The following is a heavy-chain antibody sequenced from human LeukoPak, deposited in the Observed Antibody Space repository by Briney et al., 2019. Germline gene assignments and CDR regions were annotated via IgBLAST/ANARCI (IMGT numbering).Heavy chain of an antibody. J-gene: IGHJ5*02. V-gene: IGHV4-39*07. CDR1: GDYISSTTYY. CDR3: ARGAEYDGSGSYYDGNWFDP. CDR2: FYSSGST. D-gene: IGHD3-10*01. Sequence: SETLSLTCTVSGDYISSTTYYWGWIRQPPGKGLEWIGSFYSSGSTNYNPSLKSRVTISVDTSKNQFSLKLSSVTAADTAVYYCARGAEYDGSGSYYDGNWFDPWGQGTLVTVSS.